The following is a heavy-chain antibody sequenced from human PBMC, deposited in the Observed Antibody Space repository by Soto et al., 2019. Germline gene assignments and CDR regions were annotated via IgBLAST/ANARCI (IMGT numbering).Heavy chain of an antibody. Sequence: VQLVESGGGLVQPGGSLRLSCAASGFTFSNYAMHWVRQAPGKGLEWVAVISYDGSNKYYADSVKGRFTISRDNSKNTLYLQMNSLRAEDTAVYYCARASGDILTGYYKGWGQGTLVTVSS. J-gene: IGHJ4*02. D-gene: IGHD3-9*01. V-gene: IGHV3-30-3*01. CDR2: ISYDGSNK. CDR3: ARASGDILTGYYKG. CDR1: GFTFSNYA.